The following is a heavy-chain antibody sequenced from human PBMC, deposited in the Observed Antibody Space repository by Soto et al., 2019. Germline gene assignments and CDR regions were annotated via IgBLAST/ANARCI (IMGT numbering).Heavy chain of an antibody. J-gene: IGHJ4*02. CDR2: ISGSGGST. CDR3: AKGSSYYYDSSGHIFDY. Sequence: GGSLRLSCAASGFTFSSYAMSWVRQAPGKGLEWVSAISGSGGSTYYADSVKGRFTISRDNSKNTLYLQMKSLRAEDTAVYYCAKGSSYYYDSSGHIFDYWGQGALVTVSS. V-gene: IGHV3-23*01. D-gene: IGHD3-22*01. CDR1: GFTFSSYA.